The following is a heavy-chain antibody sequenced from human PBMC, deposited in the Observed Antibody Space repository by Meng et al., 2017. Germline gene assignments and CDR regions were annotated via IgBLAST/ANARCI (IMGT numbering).Heavy chain of an antibody. V-gene: IGHV1-69*14. D-gene: IGHD4-23*01. Sequence: QVRVGQSGAGVKKPGASVKVSCKAPGGTFSSYAISWVRQAPGQGLEWMGGIIPIFGTANYAQKFQGRVTITADKSTSTAYMELSSLRSEDTAVYYCARGVGYGGNSLYFDYWGQGTLVTVSS. CDR1: GGTFSSYA. CDR3: ARGVGYGGNSLYFDY. CDR2: IIPIFGTA. J-gene: IGHJ4*02.